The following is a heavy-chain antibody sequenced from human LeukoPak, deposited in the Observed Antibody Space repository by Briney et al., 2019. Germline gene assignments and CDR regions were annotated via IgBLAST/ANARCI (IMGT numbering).Heavy chain of an antibody. D-gene: IGHD5-24*01. CDR3: ARAVKMATISFDS. CDR2: IYYSGST. V-gene: IGHV4-39*01. Sequence: SSETLSLTCTVSRGSISSNGYFWGWIRQPPGKGLEWIGSIYYSGSTYYNPSLKSRVTISVDTSKNQFSLKLSSVTAADTAVYYCARAVKMATISFDSWGQGTLVTVSS. CDR1: RGSISSNGYF. J-gene: IGHJ4*02.